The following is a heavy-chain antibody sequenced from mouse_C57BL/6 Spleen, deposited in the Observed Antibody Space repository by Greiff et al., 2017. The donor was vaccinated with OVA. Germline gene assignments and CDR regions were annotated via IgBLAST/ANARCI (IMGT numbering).Heavy chain of an antibody. V-gene: IGHV1-59*01. Sequence: VQLQQPGAELVRPGTSVKLSCKASGYTFTSYWMHWVKQRPGQGLEWIGVIDPSDSYTNYNQKFKGKATLTVDTSSSTAYMQLSSLTSEDSAVYYCARSAGTTAFDVWGTGTTVTVSS. D-gene: IGHD4-1*01. CDR1: GYTFTSYW. J-gene: IGHJ1*03. CDR2: IDPSDSYT. CDR3: ARSAGTTAFDV.